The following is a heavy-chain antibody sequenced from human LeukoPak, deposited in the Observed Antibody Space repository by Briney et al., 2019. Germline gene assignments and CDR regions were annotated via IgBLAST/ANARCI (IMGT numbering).Heavy chain of an antibody. CDR2: IYYSGST. Sequence: SETLSLTCTVSGGSISSYYWSWIRQPPGKGREWIGYIYYSGSTNYNPSLKSRVTISVDTSKNQFSLKLSSVAAADTAVYYCASSSSWYPSFDYWGQGTLVTVSS. D-gene: IGHD6-13*01. CDR1: GGSISSYY. J-gene: IGHJ4*02. CDR3: ASSSSWYPSFDY. V-gene: IGHV4-59*01.